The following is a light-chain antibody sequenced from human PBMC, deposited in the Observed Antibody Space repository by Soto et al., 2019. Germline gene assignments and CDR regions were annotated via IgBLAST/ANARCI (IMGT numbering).Light chain of an antibody. CDR1: NSNIGSNV. J-gene: IGLJ3*02. CDR2: TNN. Sequence: QSVLTQPPSASGAPGQRVTISCSGSNSNIGSNVVNWYQQVPGTAPKLLIYTNNQRPSGVPVRFSDSKSGTSASLAISGLQSEDEADYYCAAWDGSLQSWVFGGGTTLTVL. V-gene: IGLV1-44*01. CDR3: AAWDGSLQSWV.